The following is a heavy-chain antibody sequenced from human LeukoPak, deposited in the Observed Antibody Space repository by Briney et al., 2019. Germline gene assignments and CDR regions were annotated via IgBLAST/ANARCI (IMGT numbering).Heavy chain of an antibody. Sequence: ASVKVSCKASGYTFPSYGISWVRQAPGQGLEWMGWMNPNSGNTGYAQKFQGRVTMTRNTSISTAYMELSSLRSDDTAVYYCAREGFPNIVATSPGRDYFDYWGQGTLVTVSS. J-gene: IGHJ4*02. CDR3: AREGFPNIVATSPGRDYFDY. V-gene: IGHV1-8*02. CDR2: MNPNSGNT. D-gene: IGHD5-12*01. CDR1: GYTFPSYG.